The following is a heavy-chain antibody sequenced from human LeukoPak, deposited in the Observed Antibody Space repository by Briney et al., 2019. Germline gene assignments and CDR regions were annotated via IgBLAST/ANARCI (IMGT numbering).Heavy chain of an antibody. J-gene: IGHJ4*02. Sequence: SETLSLTCAVYGGSFGGYYWSWIRQPPKKGLEWIGEINHSGSSNYNPSLKSRVTISVDTSKNQFSLKVRSVTAADTAVYYCARVGSWDYYFDYWGQGTLVTVSS. CDR3: ARVGSWDYYFDY. D-gene: IGHD6-13*01. CDR1: GGSFGGYY. CDR2: INHSGSS. V-gene: IGHV4-34*01.